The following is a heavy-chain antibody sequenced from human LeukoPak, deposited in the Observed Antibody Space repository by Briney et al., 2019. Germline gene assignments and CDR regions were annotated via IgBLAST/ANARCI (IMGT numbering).Heavy chain of an antibody. J-gene: IGHJ4*02. Sequence: PGRSLRLSCAASGFTFSSYAMSWVRQAPGKGLEWVSAISGSGGSTYYADSVKGRFTISRDNSKNTLYLQMNSLRAEDTAVYYCANGLRSRAYYFDYWGQGTLVTVSS. CDR2: ISGSGGST. V-gene: IGHV3-23*01. CDR1: GFTFSSYA. D-gene: IGHD4/OR15-4a*01. CDR3: ANGLRSRAYYFDY.